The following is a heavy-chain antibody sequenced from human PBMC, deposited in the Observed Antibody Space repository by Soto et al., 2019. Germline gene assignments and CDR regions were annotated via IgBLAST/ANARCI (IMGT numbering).Heavy chain of an antibody. J-gene: IGHJ4*02. Sequence: EVKLVESRGGVVQPGGSLRLSCAASEFTFSTYWIHWVRQVPGTGQVWVSRIKSDGSSTYYADSVKGRFTISRDNATNTLYLQMNSLCDEDTAVYYCARYVQVGAHPYYFSYWGKGTLVTVSS. CDR2: IKSDGSST. CDR1: EFTFSTYW. D-gene: IGHD1-26*01. CDR3: ARYVQVGAHPYYFSY. V-gene: IGHV3-74*01.